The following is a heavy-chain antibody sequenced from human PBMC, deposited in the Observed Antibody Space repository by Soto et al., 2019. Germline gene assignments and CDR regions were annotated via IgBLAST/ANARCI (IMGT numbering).Heavy chain of an antibody. CDR2: IIPIFGTA. D-gene: IGHD6-13*01. V-gene: IGHV1-69*01. CDR3: ARSKYSSSWILFDY. Sequence: QGLEWMGGIIPIFGTANYAQKFQGRVTITADESTSTAYMELSSLRSEDTAVYYCARSKYSSSWILFDYWGQGTLVTVSS. J-gene: IGHJ4*02.